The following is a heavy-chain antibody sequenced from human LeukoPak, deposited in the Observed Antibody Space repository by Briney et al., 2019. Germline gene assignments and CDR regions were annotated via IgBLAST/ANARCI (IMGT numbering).Heavy chain of an antibody. Sequence: ASVKVSCKASGYTFTSYAMNWVRQAPGQGLEWMGWINTNTGNPTYAQGFTGRFVFSLDTSVSTAYLQISSLKAEDTAVYYCVYGSGSYYKGPFDYWGQGTLVTVSS. V-gene: IGHV7-4-1*02. CDR1: GYTFTSYA. CDR3: VYGSGSYYKGPFDY. J-gene: IGHJ4*02. D-gene: IGHD3-10*01. CDR2: INTNTGNP.